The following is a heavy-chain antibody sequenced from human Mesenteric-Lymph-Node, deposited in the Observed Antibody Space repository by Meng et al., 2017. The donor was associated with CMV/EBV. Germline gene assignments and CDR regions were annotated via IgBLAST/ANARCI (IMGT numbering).Heavy chain of an antibody. CDR1: GGPTSGTNYY. Sequence: SETLSLTCTVSGGPTSGTNYYWTWIRQPPGKGLEWIASIYYTGSPYHSPFLKSRPTISVDTSKNHFSLRLNSVTAADTAVYYCVTDRDHWGQGTLVTVSS. CDR3: VTDRDH. CDR2: IYYTGSP. V-gene: IGHV4-39*07. J-gene: IGHJ4*02.